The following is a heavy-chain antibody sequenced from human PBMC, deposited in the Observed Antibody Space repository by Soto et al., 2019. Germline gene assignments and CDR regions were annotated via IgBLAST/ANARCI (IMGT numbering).Heavy chain of an antibody. V-gene: IGHV1-18*01. D-gene: IGHD2-2*01. Sequence: ASVKVSCKASGYTFTSYGISWVRQAPGQGLEWMGWISAYNGNTNYAQKLQGRVTMTTDTSTSTAYMELRSLRSDDTAVYYCARDKAVPAAMGYYYYGMDVWGQGTTVTVS. CDR3: ARDKAVPAAMGYYYYGMDV. CDR1: GYTFTSYG. J-gene: IGHJ6*02. CDR2: ISAYNGNT.